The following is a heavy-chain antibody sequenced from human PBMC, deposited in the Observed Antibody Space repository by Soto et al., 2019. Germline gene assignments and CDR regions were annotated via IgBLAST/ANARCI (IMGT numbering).Heavy chain of an antibody. J-gene: IGHJ4*02. D-gene: IGHD5-18*01. Sequence: QVQLVESGGGLVKPGGSLRLSCAASGFIFSDYYMSWIRQAPGKGLEWVSYISSSSSYTNYADSVKGRFTISRDNAKNSLYLQRNSPRAEDTAVYYCARVSGYSYGYFDYWGQGTLVTVSS. V-gene: IGHV3-11*05. CDR3: ARVSGYSYGYFDY. CDR2: ISSSSSYT. CDR1: GFIFSDYY.